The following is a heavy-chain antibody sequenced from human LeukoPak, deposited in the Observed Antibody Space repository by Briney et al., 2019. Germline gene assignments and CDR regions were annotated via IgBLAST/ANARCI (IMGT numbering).Heavy chain of an antibody. CDR3: AREWLGLDY. Sequence: SETLSLTCTVSGGSISSYYWSWIRQSPGKGLEWIGYIYHNGVTNYNPSLKSRVSISVDTSNNQFSLKLRSVTAADTAVYYCAREWLGLDYWGQGTLVAVSS. CDR2: IYHNGVT. V-gene: IGHV4-59*01. CDR1: GGSISSYY. D-gene: IGHD6-19*01. J-gene: IGHJ4*02.